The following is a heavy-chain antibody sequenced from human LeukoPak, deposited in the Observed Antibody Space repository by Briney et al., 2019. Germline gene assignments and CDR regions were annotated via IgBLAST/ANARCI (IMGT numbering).Heavy chain of an antibody. CDR2: INYSGTT. Sequence: SETLSLTCTVSGGSISSSNCYWAWIRQPPGKGLEWIASINYSGTTFYNPSLKSRVTISVDTSKNRFSLKLSSVTAADTAVYYCARGLPRTRPYYYYYYMDVWGKGTTVTVSS. J-gene: IGHJ6*03. V-gene: IGHV4-39*07. D-gene: IGHD3/OR15-3a*01. CDR3: ARGLPRTRPYYYYYYMDV. CDR1: GGSISSSNCY.